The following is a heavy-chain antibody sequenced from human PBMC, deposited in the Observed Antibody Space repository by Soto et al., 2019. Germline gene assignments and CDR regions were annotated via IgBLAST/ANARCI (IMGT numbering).Heavy chain of an antibody. CDR1: GGSISSGGYY. CDR3: ARGNRRGDPSPDAFDI. CDR2: IYYSGST. J-gene: IGHJ3*02. D-gene: IGHD4-4*01. Sequence: QVQLQESGPGLVKPSQTLSLTCTVSGGSISSGGYYWSWIRQHPGKGLEWIGYIYYSGSTYYNPSLKRRVTISVDTSKHPYSPKLSSGTAADTAVYYCARGNRRGDPSPDAFDIWGHGTMVTVSS. V-gene: IGHV4-31*03.